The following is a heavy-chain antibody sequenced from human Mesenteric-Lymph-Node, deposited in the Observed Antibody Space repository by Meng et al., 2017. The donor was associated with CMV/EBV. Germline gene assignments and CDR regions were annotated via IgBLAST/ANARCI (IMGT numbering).Heavy chain of an antibody. CDR1: GYTFTGYY. V-gene: IGHV1-2*02. CDR2: INPNSGGT. D-gene: IGHD2-2*01. J-gene: IGHJ5*02. CDR3: ATEIFAAMPRGFDP. Sequence: ASVKVSCKASGYTFTGYYMHWVRQAPGQGLEWMGWINPNSGGTNYAQKFQGRVTMTRDTSISTAYMELSRLRSDDTAVYYCATEIFAAMPRGFDPWGQGTMVTVSS.